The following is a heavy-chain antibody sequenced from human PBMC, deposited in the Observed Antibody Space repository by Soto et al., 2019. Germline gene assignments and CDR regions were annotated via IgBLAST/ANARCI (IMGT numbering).Heavy chain of an antibody. CDR3: ERLVRIAVAGTDY. V-gene: IGHV4-39*01. Sequence: XESLSLPCTVSGGSISSSRYYWGWIRQPPGKGLEWIGSIYYSGSTYYNPSLKSRVTISVDTSKNQFSLKLSSVTAADTAVYYCERLVRIAVAGTDYWGQGTLVTVS. D-gene: IGHD6-19*01. J-gene: IGHJ4*02. CDR1: GGSISSSRYY. CDR2: IYYSGST.